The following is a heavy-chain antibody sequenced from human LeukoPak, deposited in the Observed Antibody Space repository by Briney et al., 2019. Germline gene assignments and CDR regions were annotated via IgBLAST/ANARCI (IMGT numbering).Heavy chain of an antibody. J-gene: IGHJ5*02. CDR1: GFTFSSYT. Sequence: GGSLRLSCAASGFTFSSYTMNWVRQAPGKGLEWVSSISSSSSYIYYADSVKGRFTISGDNAKNSLYLQMNSLRAEDTAVYYCARGGRFLEWLLYWFDPWGQGTLVTVSS. CDR2: ISSSSSYI. CDR3: ARGGRFLEWLLYWFDP. V-gene: IGHV3-21*01. D-gene: IGHD3-3*01.